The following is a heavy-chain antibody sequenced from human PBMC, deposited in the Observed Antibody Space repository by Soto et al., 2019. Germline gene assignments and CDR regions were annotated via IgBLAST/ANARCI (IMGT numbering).Heavy chain of an antibody. Sequence: PGESLKISCKGSGYSFTSYWIGWVRQMPGKGLEWMGIIYPGDSDTRYSPSFQGQATISADKSISTAYLQWSSLKASDTAMYYCARHRMTTVTDYYYYGMDVWGQGTTVTVSS. CDR1: GYSFTSYW. CDR2: IYPGDSDT. V-gene: IGHV5-51*01. J-gene: IGHJ6*02. D-gene: IGHD4-4*01. CDR3: ARHRMTTVTDYYYYGMDV.